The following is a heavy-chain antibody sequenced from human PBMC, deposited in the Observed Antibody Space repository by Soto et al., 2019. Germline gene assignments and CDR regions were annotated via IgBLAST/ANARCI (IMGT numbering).Heavy chain of an antibody. D-gene: IGHD3-10*01. CDR2: IYYSGST. CDR1: GGSISSYY. Sequence: SETLSLTCTVSGGSISSYYWSWIRQPPGKGLEWIGYIYYSGSTNYNPSLKSRVTISVDTSKNQFSLKLSSVTAADTAVYYCARGVWFGELLRRDYYYMDVWAKGTTVTVSS. V-gene: IGHV4-59*01. J-gene: IGHJ6*03. CDR3: ARGVWFGELLRRDYYYMDV.